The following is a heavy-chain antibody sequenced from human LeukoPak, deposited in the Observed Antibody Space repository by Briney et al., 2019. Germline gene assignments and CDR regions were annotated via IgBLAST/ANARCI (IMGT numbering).Heavy chain of an antibody. V-gene: IGHV1-69*06. CDR1: GGTFSSYA. CDR2: IIPIFGTA. CDR3: ARDAGGGGIVVVVAATAGDYFDY. J-gene: IGHJ4*02. Sequence: SVKVSCKASGGTFSSYAISWVRQAPGQGLEWMGGIIPIFGTANYAQKFQGRVTITADKSTSTAYMELSSLRSEDTAVYYCARDAGGGGIVVVVAATAGDYFDYWGQGTLVTVSS. D-gene: IGHD2-15*01.